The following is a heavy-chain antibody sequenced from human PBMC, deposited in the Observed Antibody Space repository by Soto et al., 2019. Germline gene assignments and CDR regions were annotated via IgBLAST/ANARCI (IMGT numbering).Heavy chain of an antibody. J-gene: IGHJ6*02. CDR1: GYTLTSYY. Sequence: ASVKVSCKASGYTLTSYYLHWVRRAPGQGPECMGIINPSCGITNDAQKFQDRVTMTSDTSTSTVYMELSSLRSEDTAVYYCARGISTTRYYYYYGMDVWGQGTTVTVSS. CDR2: INPSCGIT. V-gene: IGHV1-46*01. CDR3: ARGISTTRYYYYYGMDV. D-gene: IGHD2-2*01.